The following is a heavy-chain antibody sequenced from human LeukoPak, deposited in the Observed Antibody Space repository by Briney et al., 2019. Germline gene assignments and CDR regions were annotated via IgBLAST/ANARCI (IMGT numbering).Heavy chain of an antibody. CDR3: AREVAAAGSRAEYFQH. V-gene: IGHV3-21*01. J-gene: IGHJ1*01. D-gene: IGHD6-13*01. CDR1: GFTFSSYS. Sequence: GGSLRLSCAASGFTFSSYSMNWVRQAPGKGLEWVSSISSSSSYIYYADSVKGRFTISRDNAKNPLYLQMNSLRAEDTAVYYCAREVAAAGSRAEYFQHWGQGTLVTVSS. CDR2: ISSSSSYI.